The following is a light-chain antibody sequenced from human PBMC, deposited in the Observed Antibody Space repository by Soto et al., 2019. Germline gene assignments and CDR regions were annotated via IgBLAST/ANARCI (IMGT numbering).Light chain of an antibody. Sequence: QAVVTQPPSASGTPGQRVTISCSGSSSNIGSNYVYWYQQLPGTAPKLLIYRNNQRPSGVPDRFSGSKSGTSASLAISGLRSDDEADYYCAAWDDSLSVVFGGGTQLTVL. CDR2: RNN. J-gene: IGLJ2*01. V-gene: IGLV1-47*01. CDR1: SSNIGSNY. CDR3: AAWDDSLSVV.